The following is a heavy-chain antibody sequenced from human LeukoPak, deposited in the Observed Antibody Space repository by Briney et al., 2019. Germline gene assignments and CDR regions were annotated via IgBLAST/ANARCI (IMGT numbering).Heavy chain of an antibody. V-gene: IGHV4-59*01. Sequence: SETLSLTCTVSGGSISSYYWSWTRQPPGKGLEWIGYIYYSGSTNYNPSLKSRVTISVDTSKNQFSLKLSPVTAADTAVYYCARDSMECDAFDTWGQGTMVTVSS. CDR1: GGSISSYY. CDR2: IYYSGST. D-gene: IGHD2/OR15-2a*01. J-gene: IGHJ3*02. CDR3: ARDSMECDAFDT.